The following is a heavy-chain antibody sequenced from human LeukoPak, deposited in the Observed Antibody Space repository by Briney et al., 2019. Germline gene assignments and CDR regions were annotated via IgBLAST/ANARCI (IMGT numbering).Heavy chain of an antibody. CDR3: AREWELLTDP. D-gene: IGHD1-26*01. V-gene: IGHV4-30-2*01. Sequence: PSQTLSLTCAVSGGSTSSGGYSWSWIRQPPGKGLEWIGYIYHSGSTYYNPSLKSRVTISVDRSKNQFSLKLSSVTAADTAVYYCAREWELLTDPWGQGTLVTVSS. CDR2: IYHSGST. J-gene: IGHJ5*02. CDR1: GGSTSSGGYS.